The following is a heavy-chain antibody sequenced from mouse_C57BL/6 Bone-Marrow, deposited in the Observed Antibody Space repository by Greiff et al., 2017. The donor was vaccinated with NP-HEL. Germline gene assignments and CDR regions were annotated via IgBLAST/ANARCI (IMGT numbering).Heavy chain of an antibody. V-gene: IGHV1-54*01. CDR1: GYAFTNYL. J-gene: IGHJ3*01. CDR3: ARDGLDWDWFAY. Sequence: QVHVKQSGAELVRPGTSVKVSCKASGYAFTNYLIEWVKQRPGQGLEWIGVINPGSGGTNYNEKFKGKATLTADKSSSTAYMQLSSLTSEDSAVYFCARDGLDWDWFAYWGQETLVTVSA. CDR2: INPGSGGT. D-gene: IGHD4-1*01.